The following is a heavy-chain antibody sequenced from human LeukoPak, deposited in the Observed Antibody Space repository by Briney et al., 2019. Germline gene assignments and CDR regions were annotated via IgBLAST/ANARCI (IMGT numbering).Heavy chain of an antibody. CDR2: IYYSGST. D-gene: IGHD2-2*01. Sequence: SETLSLTCTVSGGSISDYYWSWIRQSPGKGLQWIGYIYYSGSTTYNPSLKSRVTMSVDTAKNQFSLKLRSVTAADTAVYYCARGDFCSSSSYYLRPMDVWGKGTTVTVSP. CDR1: GGSISDYY. J-gene: IGHJ6*04. V-gene: IGHV4-59*01. CDR3: ARGDFCSSSSYYLRPMDV.